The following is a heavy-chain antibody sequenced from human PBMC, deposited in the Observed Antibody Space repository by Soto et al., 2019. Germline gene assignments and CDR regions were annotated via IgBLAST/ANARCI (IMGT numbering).Heavy chain of an antibody. CDR3: AKDFGVVSSSSSALRNNYYYMDV. CDR1: GFTFTRHG. CDR2: LSYDGSTK. V-gene: IGHV3-30*18. D-gene: IGHD6-6*01. Sequence: QVQLVESGGGVVQPGKSLRLSCAASGFTFTRHGMHWVRQAPGKGLEWVAFLSYDGSTKYYIDSVKGRFTLSRDNSRNMLYLQMNTLRAEDTAVYYCAKDFGVVSSSSSALRNNYYYMDVWGKGTTVTVSS. J-gene: IGHJ6*03.